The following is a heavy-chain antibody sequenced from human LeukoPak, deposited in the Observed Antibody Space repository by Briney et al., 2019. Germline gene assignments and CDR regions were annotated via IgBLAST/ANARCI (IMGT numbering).Heavy chain of an antibody. D-gene: IGHD3-22*01. CDR3: AKAGYYDSSGYYHY. CDR2: ISGSGDST. CDR1: GFTFSDYA. J-gene: IGHJ4*02. Sequence: QPGGSLRLSCAASGFTFSDYALSWVRQAPGKGLEWVSVISGSGDSTYHADSVKGRFTISRDNFRNTLYLQMTSLRAEDTAVYYCAKAGYYDSSGYYHYWGQGTLVTVSS. V-gene: IGHV3-23*01.